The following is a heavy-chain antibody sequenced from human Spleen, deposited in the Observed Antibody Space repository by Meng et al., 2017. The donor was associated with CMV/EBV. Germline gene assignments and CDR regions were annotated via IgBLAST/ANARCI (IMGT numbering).Heavy chain of an antibody. CDR1: GGSISGYY. Sequence: GSLRLSCSVSGGSISGYYWSWLRQPPGKGLEWVGYIYSSGSTNYNPSLKSRVTISVDTSKNQFSLKLSSVTAADTAVYYCARDHEAAPGGYYYYYGMDVWGQGTTVTVSS. D-gene: IGHD6-25*01. CDR2: IYSSGST. J-gene: IGHJ6*02. CDR3: ARDHEAAPGGYYYYYGMDV. V-gene: IGHV4-59*01.